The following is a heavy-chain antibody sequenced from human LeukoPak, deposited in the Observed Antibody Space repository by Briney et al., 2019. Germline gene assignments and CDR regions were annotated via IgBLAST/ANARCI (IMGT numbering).Heavy chain of an antibody. CDR2: IFYSGST. Sequence: SETLSLTCTVSGGSISSYYWSWIRQPPRKGLEWIGYIFYSGSTNYNPSLESRVTMSVDTSKNQFSLKLRSVTAADTAVYYCARAETYYYGSGSSNWFDPWGQGTLVTVSS. D-gene: IGHD3-10*01. V-gene: IGHV4-59*08. J-gene: IGHJ5*02. CDR1: GGSISSYY. CDR3: ARAETYYYGSGSSNWFDP.